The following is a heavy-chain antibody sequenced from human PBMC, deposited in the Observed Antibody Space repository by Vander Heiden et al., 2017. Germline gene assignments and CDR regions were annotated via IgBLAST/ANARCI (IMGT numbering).Heavy chain of an antibody. CDR1: GGSISSYY. CDR2: IYTSGST. J-gene: IGHJ2*01. D-gene: IGHD6-19*01. CDR3: ARDYSPVWGSSGWYYHWYFDL. Sequence: QVQLQASAPGLVTPSETLSLTRTTSGGSISSYYWSWIRQPAGKGLEWIGRIYTSGSTNYNPSLKSRVTMSVDTSKNQFSLKLSSVTAADTAVYYCARDYSPVWGSSGWYYHWYFDLWGRGTLVTVSS. V-gene: IGHV4-4*07.